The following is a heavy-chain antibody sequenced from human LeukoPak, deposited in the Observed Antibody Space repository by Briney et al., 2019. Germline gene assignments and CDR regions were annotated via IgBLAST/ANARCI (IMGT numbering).Heavy chain of an antibody. D-gene: IGHD3-3*01. CDR3: AMCLSGYYLGFDY. CDR1: GYTFSNYG. Sequence: ASVKVSCKASGYTFSNYGISWVRQAPGQGLEWVGWIRGDNGNTNYAQKLQGRVTMTTDTSTSTAYMELRSLGSDETAVYYCAMCLSGYYLGFDYWGQGTLVTVSS. J-gene: IGHJ4*02. CDR2: IRGDNGNT. V-gene: IGHV1-18*01.